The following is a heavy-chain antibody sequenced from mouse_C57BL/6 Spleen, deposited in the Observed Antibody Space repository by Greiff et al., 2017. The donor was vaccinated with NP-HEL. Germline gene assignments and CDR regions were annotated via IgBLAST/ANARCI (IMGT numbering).Heavy chain of an antibody. CDR1: GYTFTSYW. CDR3: ARGYYGNWYFDV. J-gene: IGHJ1*03. Sequence: VQLQQPGAELVKPGASVKMSCKASGYTFTSYWITWVKQRPGQGLEWIGDIYPGSGSTNYNEKFKSKATLTVDTSSSTAYMQLSSLTSEDSAVYYCARGYYGNWYFDVWGTGTTVTVSS. CDR2: IYPGSGST. V-gene: IGHV1-55*01. D-gene: IGHD1-1*01.